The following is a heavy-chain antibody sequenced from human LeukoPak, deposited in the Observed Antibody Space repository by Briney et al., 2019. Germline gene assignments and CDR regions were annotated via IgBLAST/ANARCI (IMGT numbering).Heavy chain of an antibody. CDR2: IYYSGST. CDR3: ARDLSSLYNWFDP. J-gene: IGHJ5*02. Sequence: SETLSLTCTVSGGSISSYYWSWIRQPPGKGLEWIGYIYYSGSTNYNPSLKSRVTISVDTSKNQFSLKLSSVTAADTAVYYCARDLSSLYNWFDPWGQGTLVTVSS. D-gene: IGHD6-6*01. V-gene: IGHV4-59*01. CDR1: GGSISSYY.